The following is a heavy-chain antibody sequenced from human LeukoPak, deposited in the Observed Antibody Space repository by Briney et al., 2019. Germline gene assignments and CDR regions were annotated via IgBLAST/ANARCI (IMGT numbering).Heavy chain of an antibody. CDR2: VNPDGSDK. V-gene: IGHV3-7*01. D-gene: IGHD1-26*01. CDR1: GFTVSSNY. Sequence: GGSLRLSCAASGFTVSSNYMSWVRQAPGKGLEWVTNVNPDGSDKYYLDSVKGRFTISRDNAKNSLYLQMNSLRVDDTAVYYCGRHLGLGRDFWGQGTLVSVSS. CDR3: GRHLGLGRDF. J-gene: IGHJ4*02.